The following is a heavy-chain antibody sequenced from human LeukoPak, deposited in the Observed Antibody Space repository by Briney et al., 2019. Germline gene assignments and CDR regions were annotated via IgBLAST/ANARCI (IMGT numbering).Heavy chain of an antibody. Sequence: PGGSLRLPCTASGFTFGDYAMSWFRQAPGKGLEWVGFIRSKAYGGTTEYAASVKGRFTISRDDSKSIAYLQMNSLKTEDTAVYYCTRPRVVVPADPNWFDPWGQGTLVTVSS. CDR2: IRSKAYGGTT. J-gene: IGHJ5*02. CDR3: TRPRVVVPADPNWFDP. D-gene: IGHD2-2*01. V-gene: IGHV3-49*03. CDR1: GFTFGDYA.